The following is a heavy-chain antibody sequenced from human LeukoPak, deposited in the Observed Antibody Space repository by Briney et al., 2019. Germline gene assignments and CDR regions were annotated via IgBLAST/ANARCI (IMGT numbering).Heavy chain of an antibody. J-gene: IGHJ4*02. Sequence: TGGSLRLSCAASGFTFSSYAMSWVRQAPGKGLEWVSAISGSGGSTYYADSVKGRFTISRDNSKNTLYLQMNSLRAEDTAVYYCAKDMTTVTTVAPFDYWGQGTLVTVSS. CDR2: ISGSGGST. D-gene: IGHD4-17*01. V-gene: IGHV3-23*01. CDR3: AKDMTTVTTVAPFDY. CDR1: GFTFSSYA.